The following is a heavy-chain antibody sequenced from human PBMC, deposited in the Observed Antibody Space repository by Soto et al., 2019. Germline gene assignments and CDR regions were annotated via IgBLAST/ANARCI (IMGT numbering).Heavy chain of an antibody. CDR2: TSNDGSNT. V-gene: IGHV3-30-3*01. CDR3: ARGNLDV. CDR1: AFTLSKFV. D-gene: IGHD1-7*01. J-gene: IGHJ6*02. Sequence: QVQVVESGGGVVQPGKSLRLSCAASAFTLSKFVMHWVRQAPGRGLEWVAVTSNDGSNTFYADSVKGRFTISRDNSKNTVYLQMNSLRTEDTAVYYCARGNLDVWGQGTPVTVSS.